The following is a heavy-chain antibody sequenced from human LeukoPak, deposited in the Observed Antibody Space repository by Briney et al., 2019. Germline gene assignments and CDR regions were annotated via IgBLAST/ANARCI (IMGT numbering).Heavy chain of an antibody. Sequence: SETLSLTCTVSGASIGSGTYYWTWLRQPAGKGLEWIGRFYTGGSTNYNPSLRSRVSISLDMSKNQFSLKMSSVTAADTAVYYCVRVPTTVDNYYMDVWGKGTTVTVSS. CDR2: FYTGGST. CDR3: VRVPTTVDNYYMDV. CDR1: GASIGSGTYY. D-gene: IGHD4-11*01. V-gene: IGHV4-61*02. J-gene: IGHJ6*03.